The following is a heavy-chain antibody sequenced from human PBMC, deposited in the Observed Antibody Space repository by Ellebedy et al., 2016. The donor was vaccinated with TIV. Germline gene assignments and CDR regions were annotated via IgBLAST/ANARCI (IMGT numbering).Heavy chain of an antibody. Sequence: MPSETLSLTCTVSGDSISSYYWSWIRQPPGKGLEWIGFIYYSGCTNYNPSLKSRVTISVDTSKNQFSLELSSVTAADTAVYYCARGGASSKYFDYWGQGTLVTVSS. CDR1: GDSISSYY. V-gene: IGHV4-59*01. CDR3: ARGGASSKYFDY. J-gene: IGHJ4*02. CDR2: IYYSGCT.